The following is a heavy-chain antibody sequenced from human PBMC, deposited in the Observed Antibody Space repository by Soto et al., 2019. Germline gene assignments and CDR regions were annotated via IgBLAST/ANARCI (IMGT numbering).Heavy chain of an antibody. J-gene: IGHJ6*02. D-gene: IGHD1-26*01. CDR3: ARPLLGATIPLGYYYGMDV. V-gene: IGHV3-33*01. Sequence: QVQLVESGGGVVQPGRSLRLSCAASGFTFSSYGMHWVRQAPGKGLEWVAVIWYDGSNKYYADSVKGRFTISRDNSKNTLYLQMNSLRAEDTAVYYCARPLLGATIPLGYYYGMDVWGQGTTVTVSS. CDR2: IWYDGSNK. CDR1: GFTFSSYG.